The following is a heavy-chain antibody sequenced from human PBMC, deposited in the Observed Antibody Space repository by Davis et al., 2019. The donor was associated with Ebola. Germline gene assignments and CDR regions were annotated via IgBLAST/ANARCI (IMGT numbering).Heavy chain of an antibody. CDR3: ARTYSFALDYYGMDV. J-gene: IGHJ6*02. CDR1: GVTLTSYS. CDR2: INPSGGTT. D-gene: IGHD5-18*01. Sequence: ASVKVSCKASGVTLTSYSINWVRQAPGQGLDWMGTINPSGGTTTYAQRFQGRLTVTSDTSTSTVYLELTSLRSEDSAVYYCARTYSFALDYYGMDVWGQGTPVTVSS. V-gene: IGHV1-46*01.